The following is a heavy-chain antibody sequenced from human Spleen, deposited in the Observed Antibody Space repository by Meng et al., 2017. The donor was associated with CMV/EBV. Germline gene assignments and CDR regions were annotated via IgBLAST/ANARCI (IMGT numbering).Heavy chain of an antibody. CDR3: ARDLNDSSGYYRAFEI. CDR1: GFTFSSYS. J-gene: IGHJ3*02. D-gene: IGHD3-22*01. CDR2: ISGSSTVT. V-gene: IGHV3-23*01. Sequence: GESLKISCAASGFTFSSYSMSWIRQAPGKGLQWVSSISGSSTVTYYADSVKGRFTVSRDNSENTLYVQMNSLRFEDTAVYYCARDLNDSSGYYRAFEIWGQGTVVTVSS.